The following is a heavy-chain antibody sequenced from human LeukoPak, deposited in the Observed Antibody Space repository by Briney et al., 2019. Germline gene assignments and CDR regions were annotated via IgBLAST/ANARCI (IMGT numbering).Heavy chain of an antibody. J-gene: IGHJ4*02. CDR1: GGTFSSYA. Sequence: SVKVSCKASGGTFSSYAITWVRQAPGQGLEWMGRIVPIFGTTHYAQNLQGRATITTDESTGTAYMELSGLGSEDTAVYVCARSYGSGSFLDYWGQGTLVTVSS. V-gene: IGHV1-69*05. CDR3: ARSYGSGSFLDY. CDR2: IVPIFGTT. D-gene: IGHD3-10*01.